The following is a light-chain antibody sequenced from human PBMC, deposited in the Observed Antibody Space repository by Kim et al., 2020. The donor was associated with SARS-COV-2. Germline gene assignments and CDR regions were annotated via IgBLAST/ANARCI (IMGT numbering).Light chain of an antibody. CDR1: QSVLYSSNNKNY. CDR3: QQYYSTPLT. V-gene: IGKV4-1*01. Sequence: ATIKCKSSQSVLYSSNNKNYLAWYQQKPGQPPKLRIYWASTRESGVPDRFSGSGSGTDFTLTISSLQAEDVAVYYCQQYYSTPLTFGGGTKVEIK. CDR2: WAS. J-gene: IGKJ4*01.